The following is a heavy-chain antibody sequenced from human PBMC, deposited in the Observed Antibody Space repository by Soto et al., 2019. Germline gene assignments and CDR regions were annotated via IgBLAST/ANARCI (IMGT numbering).Heavy chain of an antibody. CDR3: ARSSGPIYYYYGMDV. J-gene: IGHJ6*02. CDR2: IIPLSGTA. Sequence: QVQLVQSGAEGKKPGFSVKVSCKASGGTFSSYAISWVLQAPGQGLEWMGGIIPLSGTANYAQKFQGRVTITADESTSTAYMELSSLRSDDTAVYYCARSSGPIYYYYGMDVWGQGTTVTVSS. V-gene: IGHV1-69*12. CDR1: GGTFSSYA.